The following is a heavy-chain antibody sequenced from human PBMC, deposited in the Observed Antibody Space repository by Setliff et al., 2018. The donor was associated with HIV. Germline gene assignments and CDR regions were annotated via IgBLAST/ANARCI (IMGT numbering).Heavy chain of an antibody. CDR3: ARELQWSRYSGREEEDY. CDR2: ISGSGTTT. J-gene: IGHJ4*02. Sequence: PGGSLRLSCSTSGFIFNNFWMHWVRQAPGKGLVWVSCISGSGTTTKYADFVKGRFTISRDNAKSTLYLQMNSLRAEDTAVYYCARELQWSRYSGREEEDYWGQGTLVTVSS. CDR1: GFIFNNFW. D-gene: IGHD1-26*01. V-gene: IGHV3-74*01.